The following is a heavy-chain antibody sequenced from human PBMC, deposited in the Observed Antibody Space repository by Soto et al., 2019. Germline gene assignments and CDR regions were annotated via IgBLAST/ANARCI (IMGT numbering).Heavy chain of an antibody. D-gene: IGHD5-12*01. Sequence: QVQLVESGGGVVQPGRSLRLSCAASGFTFSSYAMHWVRQAPGKGLEWVAVISYDGSNKYYADSVKGRFTISRDNSKNTLYRQMNSLRAEDTAVYYSARVLKIVATMLGGAFDIWGQGTMVTVSS. CDR2: ISYDGSNK. CDR3: ARVLKIVATMLGGAFDI. CDR1: GFTFSSYA. V-gene: IGHV3-30-3*01. J-gene: IGHJ3*02.